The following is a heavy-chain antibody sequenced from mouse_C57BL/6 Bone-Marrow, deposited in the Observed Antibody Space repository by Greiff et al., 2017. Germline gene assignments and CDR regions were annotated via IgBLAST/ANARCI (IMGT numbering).Heavy chain of an antibody. CDR2: IDPSDSYT. J-gene: IGHJ2*01. CDR3: AIYYDFDY. V-gene: IGHV1-50*01. CDR1: GYTFTSYW. Sequence: QVQLQQPGAELVKPGASVKLSCKASGYTFTSYWMQWVKQRPGQGLEWIGEIDPSDSYTNYNQKFKGKATLTVDTASSTAYMQPSSLTSEDSAVYYCAIYYDFDYWGQGTTLTGSS. D-gene: IGHD1-1*01.